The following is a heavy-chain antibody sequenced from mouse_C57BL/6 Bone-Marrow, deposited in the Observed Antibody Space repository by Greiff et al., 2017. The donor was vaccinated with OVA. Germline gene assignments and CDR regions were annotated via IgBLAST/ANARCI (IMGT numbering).Heavy chain of an antibody. CDR1: GYTFTSYW. CDR3: ARYGWLPFDY. J-gene: IGHJ2*01. CDR2: INPSSGYT. D-gene: IGHD2-3*01. V-gene: IGHV1-7*01. Sequence: VNLVESGAELAKPGASVKLSCKASGYTFTSYWMHWGKQRPGQGLEWIGYINPSSGYTKYNQKFKDKATWTADKSSSTAYMQLRSLTYEDSAVYYCARYGWLPFDYWGPGTTLTVSS.